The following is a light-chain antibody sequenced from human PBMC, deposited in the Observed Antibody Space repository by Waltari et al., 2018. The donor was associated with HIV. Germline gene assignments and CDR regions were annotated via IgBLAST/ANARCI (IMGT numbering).Light chain of an antibody. Sequence: QSALTQPASVSGSPGQSITISCTGTRSAVGAYTLVSWYQQNPGTAPKLMIFEVTKRPSGVSDRFSGSRSGNTASLTISGLQAEDEGDYHCCSYTGTGVVFGGGTKLTVL. J-gene: IGLJ2*01. CDR1: RSAVGAYTL. CDR2: EVT. CDR3: CSYTGTGVV. V-gene: IGLV2-23*02.